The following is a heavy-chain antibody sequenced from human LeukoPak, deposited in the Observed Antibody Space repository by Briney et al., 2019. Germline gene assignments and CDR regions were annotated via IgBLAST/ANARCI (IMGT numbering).Heavy chain of an antibody. D-gene: IGHD6-13*01. J-gene: IGHJ3*02. CDR3: ARDQGGYSTRRGAFDI. CDR2: IWYDGSNK. Sequence: PGGSLRLSCAASGFTFSSYGMHWVRQAPGKGLEWVAVIWYDGSNKYYADSVKGRFTISRDNSKNTLYLQMNSLRAEDTAVYYCARDQGGYSTRRGAFDIWGQGTMVTVSS. V-gene: IGHV3-33*01. CDR1: GFTFSSYG.